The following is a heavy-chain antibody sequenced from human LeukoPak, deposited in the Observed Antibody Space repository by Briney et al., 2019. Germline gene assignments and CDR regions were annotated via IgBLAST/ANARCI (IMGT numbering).Heavy chain of an antibody. D-gene: IGHD6-13*01. V-gene: IGHV3-33*01. CDR3: ARDPHRIAAAGSGFDF. CDR2: LWSDGSNR. Sequence: GGSLRLSCAASGFTLSSYVMNWVRQAPGKGLEWVAALWSDGSNRFYADSVKGRFTISRDDSKNMLYLQMNSLRGEDTAVYYCARDPHRIAAAGSGFDFWGQGTLVTVSS. J-gene: IGHJ4*02. CDR1: GFTLSSYV.